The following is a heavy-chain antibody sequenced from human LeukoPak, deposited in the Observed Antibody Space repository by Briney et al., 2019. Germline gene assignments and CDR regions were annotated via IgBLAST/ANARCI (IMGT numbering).Heavy chain of an antibody. V-gene: IGHV4-59*01. CDR3: ARAYSSSSDYFDY. D-gene: IGHD6-6*01. CDR2: IYYSGST. J-gene: IGHJ4*02. Sequence: SETLSLTCTVSGGSISSYYWSWIRQPPGKGLEWIGYIYYSGSTNYNPSLKSRVTISVDTSKNQFSPKLSSVTAADTAVYYCARAYSSSSDYFDYWGQGTLVTVSS. CDR1: GGSISSYY.